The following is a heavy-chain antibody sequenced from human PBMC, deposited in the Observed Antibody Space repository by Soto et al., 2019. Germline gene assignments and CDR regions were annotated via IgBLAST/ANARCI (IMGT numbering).Heavy chain of an antibody. V-gene: IGHV1-69*13. J-gene: IGHJ6*02. Sequence: SVKVSCKASGGTFSSYAISWVRQAPGQGLEWMGGIIPIFGTANYAQKFQGRVTITADESTSTAYMELSSLRSEDTAVYYCAASSFVVVPAAILYYYCGMDVCGQGTTVTVSS. CDR1: GGTFSSYA. CDR3: AASSFVVVPAAILYYYCGMDV. CDR2: IIPIFGTA. D-gene: IGHD2-2*02.